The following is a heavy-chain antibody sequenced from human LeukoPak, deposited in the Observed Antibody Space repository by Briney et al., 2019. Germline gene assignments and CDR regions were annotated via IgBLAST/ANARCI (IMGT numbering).Heavy chain of an antibody. CDR1: GGTFSSYA. V-gene: IGHV1-18*01. D-gene: IGHD2-15*01. Sequence: ASVKVSCKASGGTFSSYAISWVRQAPGQGLEWMGWISAYNGNTNYAQKLQGRVTMTTDTSTSTAYMELRSLRSDDTAVYYCAREQRRGYATLFDYWGQGTLVTVSS. CDR2: ISAYNGNT. CDR3: AREQRRGYATLFDY. J-gene: IGHJ4*02.